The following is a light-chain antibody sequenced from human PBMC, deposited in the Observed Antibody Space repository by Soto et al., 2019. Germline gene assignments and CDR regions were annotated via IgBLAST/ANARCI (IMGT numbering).Light chain of an antibody. CDR2: AVF. Sequence: QSALTQPASVSGSPGQSITIPCTGTNSDVGAYNYVSWYQHHPGKAPKLMIYAVFTRSSGVSSRFSGSKSGSTASLTISGLQAEDEADYYCTSYTTTNTLYVFGTGTKVTVL. V-gene: IGLV2-14*01. J-gene: IGLJ1*01. CDR1: NSDVGAYNY. CDR3: TSYTTTNTLYV.